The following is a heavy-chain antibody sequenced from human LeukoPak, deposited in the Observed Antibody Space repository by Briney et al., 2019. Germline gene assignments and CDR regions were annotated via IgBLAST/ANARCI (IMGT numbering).Heavy chain of an antibody. V-gene: IGHV4-59*01. CDR1: SGSFTSSY. CDR3: TRGTGWLTTD. Sequence: SETLSLTCIVSSGSFTSSYWSWFRQPPGKGLEWIGYMYYDARTNYNPSLKSRVTISIDTSKNQFSLKLTSVTTADTAVYYCTRGTGWLTTDWGQGTLVTVSS. CDR2: MYYDART. J-gene: IGHJ4*02. D-gene: IGHD5-12*01.